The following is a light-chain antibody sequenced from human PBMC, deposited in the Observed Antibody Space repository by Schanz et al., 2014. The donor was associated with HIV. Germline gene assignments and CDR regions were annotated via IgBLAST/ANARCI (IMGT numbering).Light chain of an antibody. Sequence: QSVLTQAPSASGPPGQRVTISCSGSISDFKTNAVLWYQQLPGAAPKLLIYNTYHRPSGVPDRFSGSDSGASASLAISGLQSEDEADYYCATWVDSLNGWVFGGGTKLTVL. CDR3: ATWVDSLNGWV. J-gene: IGLJ3*02. CDR1: ISDFKTNA. CDR2: NTY. V-gene: IGLV1-44*01.